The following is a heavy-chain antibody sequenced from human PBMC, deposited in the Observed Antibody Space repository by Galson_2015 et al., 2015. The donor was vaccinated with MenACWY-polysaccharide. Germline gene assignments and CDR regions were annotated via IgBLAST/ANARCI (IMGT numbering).Heavy chain of an antibody. J-gene: IGHJ3*02. CDR1: GSRVRHSG. CDR2: IQYDGSKI. CDR3: AREGSRIVFHAFDT. D-gene: IGHD2-15*01. Sequence: SLRLSCAAYGSRVRHSGMHWARQAPGKGLEWVAVIQYDGSKIVYADSVMGRITISRDNSKNTLFLEMNSLGAEDTAVYYCAREGSRIVFHAFDTWGQGTMVTVSS. V-gene: IGHV3-33*01.